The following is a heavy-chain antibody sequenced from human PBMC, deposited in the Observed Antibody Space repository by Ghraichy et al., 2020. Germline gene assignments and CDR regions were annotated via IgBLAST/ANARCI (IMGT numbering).Heavy chain of an antibody. V-gene: IGHV3-74*01. D-gene: IGHD1-7*01. CDR1: GFTFSSYW. J-gene: IGHJ5*02. CDR3: ARDMGRETGATP. CDR2: INSDASIT. Sequence: GGSLRLSCAASGFTFSSYWMHWVRQVPGKGLVWVSRINSDASITNYADSVKGRFTISRDNAKNTLYLQMNSLKPEDTAVYYCARDMGRETGATPWGQGTLVTVS.